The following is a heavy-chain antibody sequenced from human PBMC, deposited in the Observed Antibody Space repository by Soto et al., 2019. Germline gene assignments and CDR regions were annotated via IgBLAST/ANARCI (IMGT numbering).Heavy chain of an antibody. V-gene: IGHV3-74*01. D-gene: IGHD2-15*01. CDR3: AREDSWWFDP. CDR2: MNSDGSGT. J-gene: IGHJ5*02. Sequence: GSLRLSCAASGFTFTSYWMHWGRQAPGKGLGWVSRMNSDGSGTSYADSVKGRFTISRDNAKNTVYLQMNSLRAEDTAVYYCAREDSWWFDPWGQGALVTVSS. CDR1: GFTFTSYW.